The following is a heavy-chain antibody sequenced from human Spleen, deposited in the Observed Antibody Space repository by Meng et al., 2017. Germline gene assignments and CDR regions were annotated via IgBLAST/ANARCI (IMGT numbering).Heavy chain of an antibody. CDR1: GFTFNTYT. Sequence: GESLKISCAASGFTFNTYTTSWVRQAPGKGLAWVSTISGSGVSIYYADAVKGRFTISRDNSKNTLYLQLNSLRAEDTAFYYCSKDVATAADWGQGTLVTVSS. CDR2: ISGSGVSI. D-gene: IGHD5-12*01. J-gene: IGHJ4*02. CDR3: SKDVATAAD. V-gene: IGHV3-23*01.